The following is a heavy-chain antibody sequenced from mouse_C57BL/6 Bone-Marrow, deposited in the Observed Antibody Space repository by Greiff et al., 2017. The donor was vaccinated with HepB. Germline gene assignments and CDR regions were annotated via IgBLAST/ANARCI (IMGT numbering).Heavy chain of an antibody. V-gene: IGHV3-6*01. CDR3: ASSGGLLLPAWFAY. D-gene: IGHD1-1*01. Sequence: EVKVEESGPGLVKPSQSLSLTCSVTGYSITSGYYWNWIRQFPGNKLEWMGYISYDGSNNYNPPLKNRISITRDTSKNQFFLKLNSVTTEDTATYYCASSGGLLLPAWFAYWGQGTLVTVSA. CDR2: ISYDGSN. J-gene: IGHJ3*01. CDR1: GYSITSGYY.